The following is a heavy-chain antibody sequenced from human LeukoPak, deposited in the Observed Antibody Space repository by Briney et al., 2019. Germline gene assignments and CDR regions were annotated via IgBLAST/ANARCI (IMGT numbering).Heavy chain of an antibody. V-gene: IGHV3-21*01. CDR2: ISSSGTYI. CDR1: RFTFSSYT. D-gene: IGHD3-16*01. CDR3: ARDPPAWDMITFGGVPHLDY. J-gene: IGHJ4*02. Sequence: GGSLRLSCAASRFTFSSYTMNWVRQAPGKGLEWVSSISSSGTYIYYADSVKGRFSISRDNAKNSLYLQMNSLRAEDTAVYYCARDPPAWDMITFGGVPHLDYWGQGTLVTVSS.